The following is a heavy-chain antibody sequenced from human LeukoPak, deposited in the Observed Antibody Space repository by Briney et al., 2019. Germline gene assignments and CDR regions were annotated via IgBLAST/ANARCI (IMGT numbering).Heavy chain of an antibody. CDR2: IYYSGST. CDR1: GGSISSYY. D-gene: IGHD6-13*01. J-gene: IGHJ4*02. CDR3: ARRIAAAGVRVFDY. V-gene: IGHV4-59*12. Sequence: SETLSLTCGVSGGSISSYYWSWIRQPPGRGLEWIGYIYYSGSTNYNPSLRSRVTISVDTSKNQFSLKLSSVTAADTAVYYCARRIAAAGVRVFDYWGQGTLVTVSS.